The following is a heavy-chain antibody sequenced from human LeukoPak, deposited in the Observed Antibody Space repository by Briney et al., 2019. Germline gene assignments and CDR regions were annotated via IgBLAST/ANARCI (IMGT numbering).Heavy chain of an antibody. CDR1: GFTFSSYW. D-gene: IGHD6-6*01. CDR2: INHSGST. Sequence: GSLRLSCAVSGFTFSSYWMSWVRQAPGKGLEWIGEINHSGSTNYNPSLKSRVTISVDTSKNQFSLKLSSVTAADTAVYYCARAYSSSPGGIRYWGQGTLVTVSS. J-gene: IGHJ4*02. V-gene: IGHV4-34*01. CDR3: ARAYSSSPGGIRY.